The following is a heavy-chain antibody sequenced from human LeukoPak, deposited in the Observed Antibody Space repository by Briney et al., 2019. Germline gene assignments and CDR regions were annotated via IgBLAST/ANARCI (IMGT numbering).Heavy chain of an antibody. CDR1: GGTFSSYA. CDR2: IIPIFGTA. CDR3: ARENIVVVPAAIRYFDY. J-gene: IGHJ4*02. V-gene: IGHV1-69*05. Sequence: SVKVSCKASGGTFSSYAISRVRQAPGQGLEWMGGIIPIFGTANYAQKFQGRVTITTDESTSTAYMELSSLRSEDTAVYYCARENIVVVPAAIRYFDYWGQGTLVTVSS. D-gene: IGHD2-2*01.